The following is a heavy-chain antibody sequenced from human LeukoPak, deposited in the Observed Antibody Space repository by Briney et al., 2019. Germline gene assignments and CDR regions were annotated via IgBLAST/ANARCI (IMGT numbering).Heavy chain of an antibody. CDR1: GFTFSSYG. CDR2: IWYDGSNK. V-gene: IGHV3-33*01. J-gene: IGHJ6*02. CDR3: ARGDYGDYADYYYYGMDV. Sequence: PGGSLRLSCAASGFTFSSYGMHWVRQAPGKGLEWVAVIWYDGSNKYYADSVKGRFTISRDNSKNTLYLQMNSLRAEDTAVYYCARGDYGDYADYYYYGMDVWGQGTTVTVSS. D-gene: IGHD4-17*01.